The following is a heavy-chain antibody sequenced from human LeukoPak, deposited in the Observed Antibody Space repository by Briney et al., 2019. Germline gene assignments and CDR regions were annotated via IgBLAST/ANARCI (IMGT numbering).Heavy chain of an antibody. D-gene: IGHD3-22*01. CDR3: ARAGMIVVVITTPSAFDI. Sequence: GASVKVSCKASGYTFTGYYMHWVRQAPGQGLEWMGWINPNSGGTNYAQKFQGRVTMTRDTSISTAYMELSRLRSDDTAVYYCARAGMIVVVITTPSAFDIWGQGTMVTVSS. J-gene: IGHJ3*02. V-gene: IGHV1-2*02. CDR2: INPNSGGT. CDR1: GYTFTGYY.